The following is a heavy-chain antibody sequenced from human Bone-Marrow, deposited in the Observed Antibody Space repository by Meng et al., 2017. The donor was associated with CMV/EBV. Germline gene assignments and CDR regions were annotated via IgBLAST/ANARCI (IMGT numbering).Heavy chain of an antibody. CDR1: GFSFSDYC. CDR2: ISAGGDVV. CDR3: ARDHLTARPSTSYADASNI. V-gene: IGHV3-11*01. J-gene: IGHJ3*02. Sequence: GGSLRLSCAASGFSFSDYCMSWIRQAPGEGLEWVSSISAGGDVVLYADSVRGRFTVSRDNTKNSLDLQMNSLRAGDTAVYYCARDHLTARPSTSYADASNIWGRGTRVTVSS. D-gene: IGHD6-6*01.